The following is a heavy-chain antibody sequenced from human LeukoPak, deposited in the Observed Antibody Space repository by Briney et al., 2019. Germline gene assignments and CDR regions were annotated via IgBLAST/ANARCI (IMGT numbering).Heavy chain of an antibody. CDR1: GYSFISYG. CDR2: ISPNNGDT. Sequence: ASVKVSCKASGYSFISYGIIWVRQAPGQGIEWMGWISPNNGDTNYAQKLQGRVTMTTDTSTTTAYMELRSLTSDDTAVYYCARQVEAAGQKWFDPWGQGTLVTVSS. D-gene: IGHD6-13*01. V-gene: IGHV1-18*04. J-gene: IGHJ5*02. CDR3: ARQVEAAGQKWFDP.